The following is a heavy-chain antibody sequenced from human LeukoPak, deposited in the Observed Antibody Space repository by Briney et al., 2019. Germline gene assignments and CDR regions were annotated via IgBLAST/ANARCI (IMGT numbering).Heavy chain of an antibody. CDR3: ARDYDFWSGFQSY. J-gene: IGHJ4*02. D-gene: IGHD3-3*01. V-gene: IGHV3-74*01. CDR1: GFTFSSYA. CDR2: INSDGSSR. Sequence: GGSLRLSCGASGFTFSSYAMSWVRQAPGKGLVWVSRINSDGSSRSYADSVKGRFTISRDNAKNTLYLQMNSLRAEDTAVYYCARDYDFWSGFQSYWGQGTLVTVSS.